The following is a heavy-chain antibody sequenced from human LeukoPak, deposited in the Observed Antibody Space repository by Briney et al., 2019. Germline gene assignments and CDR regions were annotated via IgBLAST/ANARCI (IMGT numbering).Heavy chain of an antibody. CDR1: GGSISSGNYY. V-gene: IGHV4-30-4*01. J-gene: IGHJ4*02. Sequence: SENLSLTCTVSGGSISSGNYYWRWIRQPPGRGLGWNAYIYYSGSTYYNPSLKSRLTISRDTSKNQFSLKLTSVTAADTAVYYCAREVMVWGQGTLVTVSS. CDR2: IYYSGST. CDR3: AREVMV. D-gene: IGHD2-21*01.